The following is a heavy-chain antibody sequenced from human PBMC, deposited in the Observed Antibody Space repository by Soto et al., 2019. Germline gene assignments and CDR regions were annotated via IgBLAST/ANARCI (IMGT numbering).Heavy chain of an antibody. CDR3: ARDGRQFVPNSDNFEV. J-gene: IGHJ3*01. CDR1: GYIFRNYG. Sequence: QVPLVQSGAELKKPGASVKVSCKASGYIFRNYGINWVRQAPGQGLEWMGWISAYNGNTNYAQKFQGRVTMATDTPTSTAYMELRSLKSDDTAVYYCARDGRQFVPNSDNFEVWGQGTTVTVSS. CDR2: ISAYNGNT. D-gene: IGHD6-6*01. V-gene: IGHV1-18*01.